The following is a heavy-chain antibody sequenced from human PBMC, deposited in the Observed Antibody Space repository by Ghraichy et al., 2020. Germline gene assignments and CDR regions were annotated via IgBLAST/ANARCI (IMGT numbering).Heavy chain of an antibody. D-gene: IGHD3-22*01. J-gene: IGHJ4*02. V-gene: IGHV3-21*01. Sequence: GGSLRLSCAASGFTFISYAMNWVRQAPGKGLEWVSSISSSSSYIYYADSVKGRFTISRDNAKNSLYLQMNSLRAEDTAVYYCARDIFYDGRGYWGQGTLVTVSA. CDR2: ISSSSSYI. CDR1: GFTFISYA. CDR3: ARDIFYDGRGY.